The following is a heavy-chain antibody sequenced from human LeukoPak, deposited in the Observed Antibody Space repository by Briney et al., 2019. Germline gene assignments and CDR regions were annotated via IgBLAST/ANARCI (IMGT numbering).Heavy chain of an antibody. J-gene: IGHJ4*02. CDR2: ISTSGDST. V-gene: IGHV3-23*01. CDR1: GFTFSTYS. CDR3: AKRREAGIGSLYYFGS. D-gene: IGHD1-14*01. Sequence: GGSLRLSCAASGFTFSTYSVSWVRQAPGKGLEWVSAISTSGDSTYYTDSVKGRFTIFRDNSKNTLYPQMNSLRAEDTALYYCAKRREAGIGSLYYFGSWGQGTLVTVSS.